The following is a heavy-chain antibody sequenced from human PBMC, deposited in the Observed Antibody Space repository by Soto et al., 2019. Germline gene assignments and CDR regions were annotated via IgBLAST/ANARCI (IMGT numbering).Heavy chain of an antibody. CDR3: ARGSHNYDFWSGYYKNNWFDP. Sequence: ASVKVSCKASGYTFTSYDINWVRQATGQGLEWMGWVNPNSGNTGYAQKFQGRVTMTRNTSISTAYMELSSLRSEDTAVYYCARGSHNYDFWSGYYKNNWFDPWGQGTLVTVSS. CDR2: VNPNSGNT. V-gene: IGHV1-8*01. D-gene: IGHD3-3*01. CDR1: GYTFTSYD. J-gene: IGHJ5*02.